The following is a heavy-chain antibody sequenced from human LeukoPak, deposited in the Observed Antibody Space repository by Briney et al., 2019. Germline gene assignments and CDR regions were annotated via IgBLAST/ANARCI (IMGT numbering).Heavy chain of an antibody. D-gene: IGHD3-10*01. Sequence: GESLKISCKGSGYSFTSYWIGWVRQMPGKGLEWMGINCPGDSDTRYSPSFQGQVTISADKSISTAYLQWSSLKASDTAMYYCARLGTMVRGVIDWFDPWGQGTLVTVSS. CDR2: NCPGDSDT. V-gene: IGHV5-51*01. CDR3: ARLGTMVRGVIDWFDP. J-gene: IGHJ5*02. CDR1: GYSFTSYW.